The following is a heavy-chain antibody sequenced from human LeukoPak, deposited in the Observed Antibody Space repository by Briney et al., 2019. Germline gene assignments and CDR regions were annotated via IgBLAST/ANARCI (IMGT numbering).Heavy chain of an antibody. CDR1: GFTFSSYA. J-gene: IGHJ4*02. Sequence: PGGSLRLSCAASGFTFSSYAMSWVRQAPGKGLEWVSAISGSGGSTYYADSVKGRFTISRDNSKNTLYLQMNSLRAEDTALYYCAKDYDSSGYYYVLDYWGQGTLVTVSS. D-gene: IGHD3-22*01. CDR3: AKDYDSSGYYYVLDY. V-gene: IGHV3-23*01. CDR2: ISGSGGST.